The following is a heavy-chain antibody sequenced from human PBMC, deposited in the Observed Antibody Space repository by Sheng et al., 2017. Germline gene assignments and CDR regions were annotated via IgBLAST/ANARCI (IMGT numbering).Heavy chain of an antibody. Sequence: QVQLVQSGAEVKKPGASVKVSCKASGYTFTGYYMHWVRQAPGQGLEWMGWINPNSGGTNYAQKFQGRVTMTRDTSTSTVYMELSSLRSEDTAVYYCARMFSAHLPTRAVWFDPWGQGTLVTVSS. CDR2: INPNSGGT. CDR1: GYTFTGYY. V-gene: IGHV1-2*02. D-gene: IGHD3-10*02. J-gene: IGHJ5*02. CDR3: ARMFSAHLPTRAVWFDP.